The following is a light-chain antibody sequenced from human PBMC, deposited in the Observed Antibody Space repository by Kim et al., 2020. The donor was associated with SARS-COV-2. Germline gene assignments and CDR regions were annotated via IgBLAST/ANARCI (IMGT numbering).Light chain of an antibody. J-gene: IGLJ1*01. CDR1: STDIGGYNY. CDR2: DVT. Sequence: QSALTQPASVSGSPGQSITISCTGTSTDIGGYNYVSWYQQHPGKAPKLIIYDVTDRPSGISNRFSGSKSDNTASLTISGLQAEDEADYYCSSYSSSSTPYVFGTGTQLTVL. CDR3: SSYSSSSTPYV. V-gene: IGLV2-14*03.